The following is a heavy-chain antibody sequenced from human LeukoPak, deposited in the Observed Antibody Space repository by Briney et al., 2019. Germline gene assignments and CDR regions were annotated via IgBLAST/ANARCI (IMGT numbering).Heavy chain of an antibody. V-gene: IGHV3-30*03. CDR2: ISYDGSNK. CDR1: GFTFSSYG. CDR3: VRDHHGMDV. J-gene: IGHJ6*02. Sequence: GGSLRLSCAASGFTFSSYGMHWVRQAPGKGLEWVAVISYDGSNKYYADSVKGRFTISRDNSKNTLYLQMNSLRAEDTAVYYCVRDHHGMDVWGQGTTVIVS.